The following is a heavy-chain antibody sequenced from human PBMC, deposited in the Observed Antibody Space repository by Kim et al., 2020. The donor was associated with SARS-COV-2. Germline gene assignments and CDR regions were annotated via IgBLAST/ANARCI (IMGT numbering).Heavy chain of an antibody. V-gene: IGHV1-46*01. D-gene: IGHD2-8*01. Sequence: FQGRVTMTRDTSTSTVYMELSSLRSEDTAVYYCARAGTNGVWSARLGFDPWGQGTLVTVSS. J-gene: IGHJ5*02. CDR3: ARAGTNGVWSARLGFDP.